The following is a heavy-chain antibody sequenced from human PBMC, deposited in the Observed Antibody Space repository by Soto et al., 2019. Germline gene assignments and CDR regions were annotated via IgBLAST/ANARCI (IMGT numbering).Heavy chain of an antibody. CDR2: IFSNDEK. CDR1: GFSLSNARMG. J-gene: IGHJ4*02. V-gene: IGHV2-26*01. D-gene: IGHD2-15*01. Sequence: SGPTLVNPTETLTLICSVSGFSLSNARMGVSWIRQPPGKALEWLAHIFSNDEKSYSTSLKSRLTISKDTSKSQVVLTMTNMDPVDTATYYCARILHVTVVFFDYWGQGTLVTVSS. CDR3: ARILHVTVVFFDY.